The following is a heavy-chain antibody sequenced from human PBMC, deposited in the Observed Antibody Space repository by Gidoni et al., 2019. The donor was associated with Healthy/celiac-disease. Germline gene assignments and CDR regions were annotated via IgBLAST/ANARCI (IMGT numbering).Heavy chain of an antibody. V-gene: IGHV4-34*01. CDR3: ARGVVVAATPYLDY. J-gene: IGHJ4*02. CDR1: GGSFSGYY. CDR2: INHSGST. D-gene: IGHD2-15*01. Sequence: QVQLQQWGAGLLKPSETLSLTCAVYGGSFSGYYWSWIRQPPGKGLEWIGEINHSGSTNYNRSLKSRVTISVDTSKNQFSLKLSSVTAADTAVYYCARGVVVAATPYLDYWGQGTLVTVSS.